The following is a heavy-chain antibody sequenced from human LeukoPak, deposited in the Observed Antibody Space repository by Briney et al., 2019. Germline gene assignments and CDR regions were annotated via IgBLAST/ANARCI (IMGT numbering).Heavy chain of an antibody. V-gene: IGHV1-2*02. CDR1: GYTFTGYY. D-gene: IGHD6-19*01. Sequence: ASVKVSCKASGYTFTGYYMHWVRQAPGQGLEWMGWINPNSGGTNYAQKFQGRVTMTRDTPISTAYMELSRLRSDDTAVYYCARGPPPGYSSGWYFGYWGQGTLVTVAS. J-gene: IGHJ4*02. CDR3: ARGPPPGYSSGWYFGY. CDR2: INPNSGGT.